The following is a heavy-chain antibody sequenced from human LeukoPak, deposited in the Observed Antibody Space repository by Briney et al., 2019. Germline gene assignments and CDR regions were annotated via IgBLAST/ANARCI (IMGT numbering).Heavy chain of an antibody. CDR2: ISSYNCNT. CDR3: ARAVYYSDSSGYYFPYYYSMDV. D-gene: IGHD3-22*01. CDR1: GYTFTIYG. V-gene: IGHV1-18*01. Sequence: ASVKVSCKASGYTFTIYGIIGVRQAPGQGLEGMGWISSYNCNTKYAQKLPGRVTMTPDTSTTTAYMEPTSLRSDDTAVYYCARAVYYSDSSGYYFPYYYSMDVSGTGTPVTVSS. J-gene: IGHJ6*03.